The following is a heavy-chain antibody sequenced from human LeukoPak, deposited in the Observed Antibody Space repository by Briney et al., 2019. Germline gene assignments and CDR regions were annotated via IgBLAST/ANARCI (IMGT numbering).Heavy chain of an antibody. D-gene: IGHD3-22*01. CDR2: IKQDGSEK. J-gene: IGHJ4*02. Sequence: GGSLRLSCAASGFTFSNYWMSWVRQAPGKGLEWVANIKQDGSEKYYVDSVKGRFTISRDNAKDSLYLQMNSLRAEDTAVYYCARAVSSGYDPFDYWGQGTLVTVSS. CDR1: GFTFSNYW. V-gene: IGHV3-7*03. CDR3: ARAVSSGYDPFDY.